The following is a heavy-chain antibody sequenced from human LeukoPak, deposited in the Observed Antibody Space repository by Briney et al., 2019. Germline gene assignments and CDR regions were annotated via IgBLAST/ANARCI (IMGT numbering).Heavy chain of an antibody. D-gene: IGHD3-22*01. Sequence: GGSLRLSCAASGFTFSSYDMHWVRQAPGKGLEWVALIRYDGNNKYYADSVKGRFTISRDNSKNTLYLQMNSLRGEDTAVYYCAKGGRVTMIVVAKSAFDIWGQGTMVTVSS. CDR1: GFTFSSYD. V-gene: IGHV3-30*02. CDR3: AKGGRVTMIVVAKSAFDI. CDR2: IRYDGNNK. J-gene: IGHJ3*02.